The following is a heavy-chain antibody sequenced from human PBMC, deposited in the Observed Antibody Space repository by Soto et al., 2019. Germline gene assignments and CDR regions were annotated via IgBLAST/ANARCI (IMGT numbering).Heavy chain of an antibody. V-gene: IGHV3-23*01. J-gene: IGHJ6*02. CDR2: ISGSGGST. CDR3: AKEVGYCSGGSCSSDYYYYSMDV. D-gene: IGHD2-15*01. Sequence: GGSLRLSCAASGFTFSSYAMSWVRQAPGKGLEWDSAISGSGGSTYYADSVKGRFTISRDNSKNTLYLQMNSLRAEDTAVYYCAKEVGYCSGGSCSSDYYYYSMDVWGQGTKVTVSS. CDR1: GFTFSSYA.